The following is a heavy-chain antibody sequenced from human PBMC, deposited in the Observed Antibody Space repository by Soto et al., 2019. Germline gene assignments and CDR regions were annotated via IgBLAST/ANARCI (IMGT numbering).Heavy chain of an antibody. V-gene: IGHV4-39*01. CDR1: GGSISSSNYY. CDR3: AGQRVQGARFDP. Sequence: SETLSLTCTVSGGSISSSNYYWGWIRQPPGKGLEWIGSIYYTGITYYNPSLKSRVTIFVDSSKNQFSRKLSSVTAADTAVYYGAGQRVQGARFDPWGQGALVTVSS. J-gene: IGHJ5*02. D-gene: IGHD2-2*01. CDR2: IYYTGIT.